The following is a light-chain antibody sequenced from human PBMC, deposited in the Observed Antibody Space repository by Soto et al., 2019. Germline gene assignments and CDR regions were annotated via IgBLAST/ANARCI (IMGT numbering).Light chain of an antibody. CDR2: DVS. CDR3: SSYTSRATVV. Sequence: QPVLTQPASVSGSPGQSITISCTGTSSDVGGYSYVSWYQQHPGKAPKLMIYDVSNRPSGVSNRLSGSKSGNTASLTISGLQAEDEADYYCSSYTSRATVVFGGGTKLTVL. CDR1: SSDVGGYSY. V-gene: IGLV2-14*01. J-gene: IGLJ2*01.